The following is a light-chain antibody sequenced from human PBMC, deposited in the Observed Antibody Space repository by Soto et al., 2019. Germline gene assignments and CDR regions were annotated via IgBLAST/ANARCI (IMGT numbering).Light chain of an antibody. Sequence: AIQLTQSPSSLSASVGDRVTITCRSSQGISSALAWYQQKPGKAPKLLISDASSLESGVPSRFSGSGSGTDFTLTISSLQPEDFATDYCQQFNSYPPLTFGGGTKVEIK. V-gene: IGKV1-13*02. CDR2: DAS. J-gene: IGKJ4*01. CDR3: QQFNSYPPLT. CDR1: QGISSA.